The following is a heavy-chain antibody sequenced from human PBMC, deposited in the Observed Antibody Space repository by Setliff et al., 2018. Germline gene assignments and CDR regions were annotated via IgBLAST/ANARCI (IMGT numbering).Heavy chain of an antibody. V-gene: IGHV4-34*01. CDR1: GESFDTYY. CDR3: RQAVVGRDVFDI. D-gene: IGHD1-1*01. Sequence: PSETLSLTCNVYGESFDTYYWSWIRQPPGKGLEWFGEINQGGSGDYNPSFKGRVTISVDTSKKQFSLTLRYVTAADTALYYCRQAVVGRDVFDIWGQGTVVTVSS. J-gene: IGHJ3*02. CDR2: INQGGSG.